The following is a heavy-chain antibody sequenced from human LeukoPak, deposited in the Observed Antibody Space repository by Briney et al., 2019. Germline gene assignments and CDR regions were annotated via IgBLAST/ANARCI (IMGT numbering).Heavy chain of an antibody. D-gene: IGHD3-3*01. Sequence: GASVKVSCKASGYTFTSYGISWVRQAPGQGLEWMGWISAYNGNTNYAQKLQGRVTMTTDTSTSTAYMELRSLRSEDTAVYYCARGVLRFLEWLNRDYYYYYMDVWGKGTTVTVSS. CDR1: GYTFTSYG. CDR3: ARGVLRFLEWLNRDYYYYYMDV. CDR2: ISAYNGNT. V-gene: IGHV1-18*01. J-gene: IGHJ6*03.